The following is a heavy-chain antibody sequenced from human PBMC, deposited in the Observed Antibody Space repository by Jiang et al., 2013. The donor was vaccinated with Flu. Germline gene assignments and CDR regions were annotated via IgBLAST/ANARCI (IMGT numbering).Heavy chain of an antibody. CDR3: ARYPYGDYTRGWDAFDI. CDR2: IYYTGTA. Sequence: GPGLVKPSETLSLTCTVSGDSVSSGRSYWGWIRQSPGKGLEWIGTIYYTGTAYYSPSLKSRVTISVDTSKKQVSLKLNSVTAADTAVYYCARYPYGDYTRGWDAFDIWGQGTLVTVSS. V-gene: IGHV4-39*01. D-gene: IGHD4-17*01. CDR1: GDSVSSGRSY. J-gene: IGHJ3*02.